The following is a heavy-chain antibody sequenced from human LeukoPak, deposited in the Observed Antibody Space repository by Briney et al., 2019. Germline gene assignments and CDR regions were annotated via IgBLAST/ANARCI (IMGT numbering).Heavy chain of an antibody. D-gene: IGHD2-15*01. CDR1: GYTFTGSY. CDR2: LNPNTGDT. V-gene: IGHV1-2*02. J-gene: IGHJ4*02. Sequence: GASVKVSCKTSGYTFTGSYLHWVRQVPGQGLEWIGSLNPNTGDTLLAQKFKGRVTMTRDTSITIGYMELSSLTFDDTAVYYCARDPDSGPDLWGQGTLVTVAS. CDR3: ARDPDSGPDL.